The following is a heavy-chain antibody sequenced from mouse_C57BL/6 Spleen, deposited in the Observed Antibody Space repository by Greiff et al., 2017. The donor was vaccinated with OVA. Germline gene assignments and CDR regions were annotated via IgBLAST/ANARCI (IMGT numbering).Heavy chain of an antibody. CDR2: INPYNGDT. Sequence: VQLQQSGPELVKPGDSVKISCKASGYSFTGYFMNWVLQSLGKSLEWIGRINPYNGDTFYNQKFKGKATLTVDKSSSTAHMELRSLTSEDSAVYYCARDYAGYFDVWGTGTTVTVSS. D-gene: IGHD1-1*01. CDR3: ARDYAGYFDV. J-gene: IGHJ1*03. V-gene: IGHV1-20*01. CDR1: GYSFTGYF.